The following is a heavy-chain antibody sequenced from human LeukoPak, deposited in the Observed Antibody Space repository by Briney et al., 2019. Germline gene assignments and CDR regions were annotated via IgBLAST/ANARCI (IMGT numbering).Heavy chain of an antibody. CDR1: GGSISSYY. Sequence: PSETLSLTCTVSGGSISSYYWSWIRQPPGKGLEWIGYIYHSGSTNYNPSLKSRVTISVDTSKNQFSLSLSSVTAADTAVYYCARGPYYYDSSGCFDYWGQGTLVSVSS. CDR2: IYHSGST. J-gene: IGHJ4*02. D-gene: IGHD3-22*01. V-gene: IGHV4-59*01. CDR3: ARGPYYYDSSGCFDY.